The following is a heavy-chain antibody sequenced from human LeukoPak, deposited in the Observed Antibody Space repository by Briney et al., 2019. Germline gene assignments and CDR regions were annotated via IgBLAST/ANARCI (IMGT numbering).Heavy chain of an antibody. V-gene: IGHV6-1*01. Sequence: SQTLSLTFAISGDSVSSNSAAWNWLRQSPSRGLEWLGSTYHRSKWYNDYALSVKSRISVNPDTPKNQFSLQLNSVTPEDTAVYYCARGGSYSFDYWGQGTLVTVSS. CDR1: GDSVSSNSAA. D-gene: IGHD1-26*01. J-gene: IGHJ4*02. CDR3: ARGGSYSFDY. CDR2: TYHRSKWYN.